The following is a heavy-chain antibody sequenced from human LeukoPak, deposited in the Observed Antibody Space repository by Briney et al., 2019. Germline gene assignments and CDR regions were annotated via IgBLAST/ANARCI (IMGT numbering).Heavy chain of an antibody. V-gene: IGHV3-48*03. CDR2: ISSSGSTI. CDR1: GFTFSSYE. J-gene: IGHJ4*02. CDR3: ARDAGGEPFDY. D-gene: IGHD3-16*01. Sequence: PGGSLRLSCAASGFTFSSYEMNWVRQAPGKGLEWVSYISSSGSTIYYADSVKGRFTISRDNSKNTLYLQMNSLRAEDTAVYYCARDAGGEPFDYWGQGTLVTVSS.